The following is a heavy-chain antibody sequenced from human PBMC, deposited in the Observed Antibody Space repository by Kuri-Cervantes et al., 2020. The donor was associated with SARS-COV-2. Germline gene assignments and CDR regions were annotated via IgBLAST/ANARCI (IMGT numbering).Heavy chain of an antibody. CDR1: GFTFSNYG. J-gene: IGHJ5*02. CDR3: ARDTYSSGWHGGWFDP. CDR2: IRYDGSNQ. Sequence: GESLKISCAASGFTFSNYGMHWVRQAPGKGLEWVAFIRYDGSNQYYGDSVEGRFTISRDNAKNSLYLQMNSLRAEDTAVYYCARDTYSSGWHGGWFDPWGQGTLVTVSS. V-gene: IGHV3-30*02. D-gene: IGHD6-19*01.